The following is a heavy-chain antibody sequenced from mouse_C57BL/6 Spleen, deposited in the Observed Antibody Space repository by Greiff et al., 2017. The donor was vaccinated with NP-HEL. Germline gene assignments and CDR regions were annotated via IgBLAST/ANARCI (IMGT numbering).Heavy chain of an antibody. Sequence: SGPELVKPGASVKISCKASGYAFSSSWMNWVKQRPGKGLEWIGRIYPGDGDTNYNGKFKGKATLTADKSSSTAYMQLSSLTSEDSAVYFCARCYYDYDGYAMDYWGQGTSVTVSS. V-gene: IGHV1-82*01. CDR2: IYPGDGDT. CDR3: ARCYYDYDGYAMDY. D-gene: IGHD2-4*01. CDR1: GYAFSSSW. J-gene: IGHJ4*01.